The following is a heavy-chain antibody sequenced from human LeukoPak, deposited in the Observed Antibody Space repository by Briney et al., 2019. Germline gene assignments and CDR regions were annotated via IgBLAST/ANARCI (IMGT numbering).Heavy chain of an antibody. CDR3: ARVCRIAAAGTGVRWFDP. CDR2: FDPEDGET. CDR1: GCTLTELS. J-gene: IGHJ5*02. D-gene: IGHD6-13*01. Sequence: ASVKVSCKVSGCTLTELSMHWVRQAPGKGLEWMGGFDPEDGETIYAQKFQGRVTMTTDTSTSTAYMELRSLRSDDTAVYYCARVCRIAAAGTGVRWFDPWGQGTLVTVSS. V-gene: IGHV1-24*01.